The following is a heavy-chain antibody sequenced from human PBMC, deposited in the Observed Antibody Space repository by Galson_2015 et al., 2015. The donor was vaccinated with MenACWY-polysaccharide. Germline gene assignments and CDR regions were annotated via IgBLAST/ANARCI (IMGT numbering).Heavy chain of an antibody. Sequence: CKASGYTFTSYYMHWVRQAPGQGLEWMGIINPSGAGTSYAQKFQGRVTMTRDTSTDTVYMELSSLRSEDTAVYYCAREVDTAMATGISYYYGMDVWGQGTTVTVSS. V-gene: IGHV1-46*01. CDR1: GYTFTSYY. D-gene: IGHD5-18*01. CDR2: INPSGAGT. CDR3: AREVDTAMATGISYYYGMDV. J-gene: IGHJ6*02.